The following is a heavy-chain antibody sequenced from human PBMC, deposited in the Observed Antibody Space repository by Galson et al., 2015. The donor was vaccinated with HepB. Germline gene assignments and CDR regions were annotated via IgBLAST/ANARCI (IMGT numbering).Heavy chain of an antibody. CDR1: GFTFSSYG. Sequence: SLRLSCAASGFTFSSYGMHWVRQAPGKGLEWVAFIRYDGSNKYYADSVKGRFTISRDNSKNTLYLQMNSLRAEDTAEYYCAKDQGPYYYDSRGYGDYWGQGALVTVSS. J-gene: IGHJ4*02. D-gene: IGHD3-22*01. V-gene: IGHV3-30*02. CDR3: AKDQGPYYYDSRGYGDY. CDR2: IRYDGSNK.